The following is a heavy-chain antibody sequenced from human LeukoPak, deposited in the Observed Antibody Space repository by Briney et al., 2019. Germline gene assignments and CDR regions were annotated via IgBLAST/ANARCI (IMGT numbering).Heavy chain of an antibody. CDR1: GYSISSNHW. CDR2: IYHDGTT. Sequence: SETLSLTCGVSGYSISSNHWWEWVRQPPGKGLEWIGEIYHDGTTKYSASLMSRATISLDKFKNQFSLNVISVTAADTAVYYCARGHGSGYTNWFDPWGQGTLVTVSS. CDR3: ARGHGSGYTNWFDP. V-gene: IGHV4-4*02. D-gene: IGHD3-10*01. J-gene: IGHJ5*02.